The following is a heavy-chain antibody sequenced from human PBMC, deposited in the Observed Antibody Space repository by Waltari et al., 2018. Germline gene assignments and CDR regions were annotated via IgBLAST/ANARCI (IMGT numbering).Heavy chain of an antibody. CDR1: GFIFSIYG. CDR3: ARDRAAYYYYMDV. J-gene: IGHJ6*03. D-gene: IGHD6-13*01. V-gene: IGHV3-33*01. CDR2: IWVDGSHK. Sequence: QVQLVESGGGVVQPGRSLRRACAASGFIFSIYGMPWVRQAPGKGLEWVAIIWVDGSHKYYADSVKGRFTISRDNSKNTLYLQMNSLRAEDTAVYYCARDRAAYYYYMDVWGKGTTVTVSS.